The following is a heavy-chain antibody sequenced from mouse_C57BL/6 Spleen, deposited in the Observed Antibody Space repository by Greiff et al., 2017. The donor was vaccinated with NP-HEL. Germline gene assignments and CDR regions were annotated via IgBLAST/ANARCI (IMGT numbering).Heavy chain of an antibody. CDR1: GYAFSSSW. V-gene: IGHV1-82*01. CDR2: IYPGDGDT. J-gene: IGHJ2*01. CDR3: ARSGTTVVAIDY. D-gene: IGHD1-1*01. Sequence: QVQLQQSGPELVKPGASVKISCKASGYAFSSSWMNWVKQRPGKGLEWIGRIYPGDGDTNYNGKFKGKATLTADKSSSTAYMQLSRLTSEDSAVYFCARSGTTVVAIDYWGQGTTLTVSS.